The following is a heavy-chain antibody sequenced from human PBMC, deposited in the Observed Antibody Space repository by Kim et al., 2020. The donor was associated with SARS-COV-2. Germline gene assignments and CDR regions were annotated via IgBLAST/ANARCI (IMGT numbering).Heavy chain of an antibody. CDR3: TREDF. CDR1: GYTFTGYY. CDR2: IHPNSGDT. J-gene: IGHJ4*02. Sequence: ASVKVSCKVSGYTFTGYYLHWMRQAPGQGLEWMGWIHPNSGDTTSAQKFQGRVAMTRDTSISTPYMELSRLTSDDTAVYYCTREDFWGQGTLVTVAS. V-gene: IGHV1-2*02.